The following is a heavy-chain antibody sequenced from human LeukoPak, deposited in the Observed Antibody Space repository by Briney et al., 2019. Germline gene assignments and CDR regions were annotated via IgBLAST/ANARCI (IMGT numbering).Heavy chain of an antibody. J-gene: IGHJ4*02. V-gene: IGHV3-23*01. Sequence: GGSLRLSCAASGFTFSSYAMSWVRQAPGKGLEWVSGISGSGGSTYYADSVKGRFTISRDNPKNTLYLQMNSLRAEDTAVYYCAKDSDGYITPRFDYWGQGTLVTVSS. CDR3: AKDSDGYITPRFDY. D-gene: IGHD5-24*01. CDR1: GFTFSSYA. CDR2: ISGSGGST.